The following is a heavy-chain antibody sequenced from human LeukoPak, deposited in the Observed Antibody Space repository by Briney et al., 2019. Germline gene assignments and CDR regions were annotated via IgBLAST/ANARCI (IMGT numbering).Heavy chain of an antibody. CDR2: INHSGST. J-gene: IGHJ6*03. CDR1: GGSFSSYY. Sequence: SETLSLTCAVYGGSFSSYYWSWIHQPPGKGLEWIGEINHSGSTNYNPSLKSRVTISVDTSKNQFSLKLSSVTAADTAVYYCARVGTTPVYYYYYYYMDVWGKGTPVTVSS. D-gene: IGHD4-11*01. V-gene: IGHV4-34*01. CDR3: ARVGTTPVYYYYYYYMDV.